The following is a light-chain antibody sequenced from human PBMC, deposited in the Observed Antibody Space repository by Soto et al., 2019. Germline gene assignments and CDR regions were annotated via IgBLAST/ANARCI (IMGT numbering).Light chain of an antibody. V-gene: IGLV2-23*02. J-gene: IGLJ1*01. CDR2: EVS. Sequence: QSALTQPASVSGSPGQSITISCTGTSSDVGSYNLVSWYQQHPGKAPKLMIYEVSKRPSGVSNRFSGSKSGNAASLTISGLQAEDEADYDCCSYAGSSTYVVGTGSKVTVL. CDR1: SSDVGSYNL. CDR3: CSYAGSSTYV.